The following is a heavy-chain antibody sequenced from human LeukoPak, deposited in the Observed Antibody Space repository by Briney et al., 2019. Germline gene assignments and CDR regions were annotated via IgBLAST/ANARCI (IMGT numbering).Heavy chain of an antibody. Sequence: SETLSLTCTVSGGSIYSGNYYWSWIRQSPGKGLEWIGYLYYTGSTGYNPSLKSRVTISLDTPKNQFSLKLSSVTAADTAVYYCARERYGGQSDAFDIWGQGTMVTVSS. V-gene: IGHV4-30-4*01. J-gene: IGHJ3*02. D-gene: IGHD4-23*01. CDR2: LYYTGST. CDR1: GGSIYSGNYY. CDR3: ARERYGGQSDAFDI.